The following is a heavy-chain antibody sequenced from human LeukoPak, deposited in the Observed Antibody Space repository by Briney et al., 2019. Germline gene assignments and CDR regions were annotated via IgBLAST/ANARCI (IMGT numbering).Heavy chain of an antibody. CDR1: GGSISSYY. D-gene: IGHD4-17*01. Sequence: SETLSLTCTVSGGSISSYYWSWIRQPPGKGLEWIGYIYYSGSTNYNPSLKSRVTISVDTSKNQFSLKLSSVTAADTAVYYCARDRGDYGDYVWFDPWGQGTLVTVSS. CDR3: ARDRGDYGDYVWFDP. CDR2: IYYSGST. V-gene: IGHV4-59*01. J-gene: IGHJ5*02.